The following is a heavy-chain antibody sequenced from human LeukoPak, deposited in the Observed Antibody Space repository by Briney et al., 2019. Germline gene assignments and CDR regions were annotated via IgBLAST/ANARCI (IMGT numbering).Heavy chain of an antibody. CDR1: GFTFSSYA. CDR3: AKDLITIDRGVIRPGTWFDP. V-gene: IGHV3-23*01. D-gene: IGHD3-10*01. CDR2: ISGSGGST. Sequence: GGSLRLSCAASGFTFSSYAMSWVRQAPGKGLEWVSAISGSGGSTYYADSVKGRFTISRDNSKCTLYLQMNSLRAEDTAVYYCAKDLITIDRGVIRPGTWFDPSGQGTLVTVSS. J-gene: IGHJ5*02.